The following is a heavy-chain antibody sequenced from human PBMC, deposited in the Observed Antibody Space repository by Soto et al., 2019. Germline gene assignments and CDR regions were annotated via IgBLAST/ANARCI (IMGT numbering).Heavy chain of an antibody. D-gene: IGHD4-17*01. CDR3: ARPSGSYGDYAWSLKY. J-gene: IGHJ4*02. CDR2: ISAYSGDT. V-gene: IGHV1-18*01. CDR1: GYPFTGYS. Sequence: QIQLVQSGAEVKKPGASVKVSCKASGYPFTGYSVGWVRQAPGQGPEWMGWISAYSGDTYYAQRFQETLTITTDASTSTAYMDLRRRRSDDTAVYYCARPSGSYGDYAWSLKYWGQGTLVTVPS.